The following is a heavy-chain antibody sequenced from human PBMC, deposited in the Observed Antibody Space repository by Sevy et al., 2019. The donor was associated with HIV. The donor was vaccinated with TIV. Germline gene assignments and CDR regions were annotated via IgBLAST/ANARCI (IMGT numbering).Heavy chain of an antibody. CDR3: AKDRQQLYGMDV. CDR1: GFTFSSYG. Sequence: GGSLRLSCAASGFTFSSYGMHWVRQAPGKGLEWVAVISYDGSNKYYADSVKGRFTISRDNSKNTLYLQMNSLRAEDTAVYYCAKDRQQLYGMDVWGQGTMVTVSS. V-gene: IGHV3-30*18. J-gene: IGHJ6*02. D-gene: IGHD6-13*01. CDR2: ISYDGSNK.